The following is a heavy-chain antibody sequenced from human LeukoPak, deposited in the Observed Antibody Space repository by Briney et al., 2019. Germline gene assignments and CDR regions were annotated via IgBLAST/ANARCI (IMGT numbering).Heavy chain of an antibody. CDR2: ISYDGSNK. CDR1: GFTFSNAW. Sequence: GGSLRLSCAASGFTFSNAWMSWVRQAPGKGLEWVAVISYDGSNKYYADSVKGRFTISRDNSKNTLYLQMNSLRAEDTAVYYCAKDQVGALYYFDYWGQGILVTVSS. CDR3: AKDQVGALYYFDY. D-gene: IGHD1-26*01. V-gene: IGHV3-30*18. J-gene: IGHJ4*02.